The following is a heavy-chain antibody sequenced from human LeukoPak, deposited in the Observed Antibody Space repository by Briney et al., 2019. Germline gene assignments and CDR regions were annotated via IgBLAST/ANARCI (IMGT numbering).Heavy chain of an antibody. Sequence: PGGSLRLSRAASGFTFSMYSMAWVRQAPGKGLEWVSVINDRGGYIQDADSVKGRFTISRDNYQNTLFLQMNSLRAEDTAVYYCVRERDRGIDVADDFDYWGQGTLVTVSS. CDR3: VRERDRGIDVADDFDY. CDR1: GFTFSMYS. D-gene: IGHD6-19*01. V-gene: IGHV3-23*01. J-gene: IGHJ4*02. CDR2: INDRGGYI.